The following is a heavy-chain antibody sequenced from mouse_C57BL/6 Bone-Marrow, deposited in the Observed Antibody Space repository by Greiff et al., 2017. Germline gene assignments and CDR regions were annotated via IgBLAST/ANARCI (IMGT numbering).Heavy chain of an antibody. CDR3: AMSIYYDYPAWFAY. D-gene: IGHD2-4*01. J-gene: IGHJ3*01. Sequence: EVKLVESGGGLVQPGGSLSLSCAASGFTFTDYYMSWVRQPPGKALEWLGFIRNKANGYTTEYSASVKGRFTISRDNSQSILYLQMNALRAEDSATYYCAMSIYYDYPAWFAYWGQGTLVTVSA. V-gene: IGHV7-3*01. CDR1: GFTFTDYY. CDR2: IRNKANGYTT.